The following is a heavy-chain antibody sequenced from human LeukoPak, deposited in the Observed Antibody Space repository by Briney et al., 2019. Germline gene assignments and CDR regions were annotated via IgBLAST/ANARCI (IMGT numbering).Heavy chain of an antibody. CDR3: AKDYFGGYSSSWPFDY. Sequence: PGGSLRLSCAASGFTFSSYAMSWVRQAPGKGLEWVSAISGSGGSTYYADSVKGRFTISRDNSKNTLYLQMNSLRAEDTAVYYCAKDYFGGYSSSWPFDYWGQGTLVTVSS. J-gene: IGHJ4*02. D-gene: IGHD6-13*01. V-gene: IGHV3-23*01. CDR1: GFTFSSYA. CDR2: ISGSGGST.